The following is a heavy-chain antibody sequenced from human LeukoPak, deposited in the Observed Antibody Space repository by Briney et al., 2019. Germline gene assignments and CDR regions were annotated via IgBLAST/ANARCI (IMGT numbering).Heavy chain of an antibody. Sequence: SETLSLTCTVSGYSISSGYYWGWIRQPPGKGLEWIGSIYYSGSTYYNPSLKSRVTISVDTSKNQFSLKLSSVTAADTAVYYCARQPMVRGVIFDYWGQGTLVTVSS. CDR1: GYSISSGYY. CDR3: ARQPMVRGVIFDY. D-gene: IGHD3-10*01. V-gene: IGHV4-38-2*02. J-gene: IGHJ4*02. CDR2: IYYSGST.